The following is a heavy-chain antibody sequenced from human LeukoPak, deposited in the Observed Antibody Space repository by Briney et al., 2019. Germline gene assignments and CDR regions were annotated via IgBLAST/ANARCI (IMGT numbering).Heavy chain of an antibody. CDR3: ARGYCSGGSCYSYYYYSYMDV. J-gene: IGHJ6*03. CDR2: IYYSGST. D-gene: IGHD2-15*01. V-gene: IGHV4-59*01. Sequence: SETLSLTCTVSGGSISSYYWSWIRQPPGKGLEWIGYIYYSGSTNYNPSLKSLVTISVDPSKNQFSLRLSSVTAADTAVYYCARGYCSGGSCYSYYYYSYMDVWGKGTTVTVSS. CDR1: GGSISSYY.